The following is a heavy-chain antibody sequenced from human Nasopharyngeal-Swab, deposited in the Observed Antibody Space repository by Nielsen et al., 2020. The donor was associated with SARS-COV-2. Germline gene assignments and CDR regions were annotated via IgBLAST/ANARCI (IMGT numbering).Heavy chain of an antibody. CDR3: AKDLRGPYFF. CDR1: GFSFRTYC. CDR2: IVGSAEISGSGGNT. Sequence: GESLKISCVASGFSFRTYCMSWVRQAPGTGLEWVAAIVGSAEISGSGGNTYYADSVKGRFTLSRDNSKNTLSLQMNSLRAEDTAVYYCAKDLRGPYFFWGQGPLVTVSS. J-gene: IGHJ4*02. D-gene: IGHD2/OR15-2a*01. V-gene: IGHV3-23*01.